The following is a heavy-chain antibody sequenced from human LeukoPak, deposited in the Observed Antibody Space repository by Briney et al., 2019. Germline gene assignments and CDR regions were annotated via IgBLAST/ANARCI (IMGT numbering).Heavy chain of an antibody. CDR3: AKDAAAVAANSFDY. CDR2: ISWNSGSI. D-gene: IGHD6-19*01. Sequence: SLRLSCAASGFTFDDYAMHWVRQAPVKGLEWVSGISWNSGSIGYADSVKGRFTISRDNAKNSLYLQMNSLRAEDTALYYCAKDAAAVAANSFDYWGQGTLVTVSS. V-gene: IGHV3-9*01. J-gene: IGHJ4*02. CDR1: GFTFDDYA.